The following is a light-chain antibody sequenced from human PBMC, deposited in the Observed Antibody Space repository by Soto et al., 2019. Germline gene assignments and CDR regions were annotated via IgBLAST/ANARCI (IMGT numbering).Light chain of an antibody. CDR2: DAS. J-gene: IGKJ5*01. CDR3: QQFNNYLIT. CDR1: QGISSA. V-gene: IGKV1D-13*01. Sequence: IQMTQSPSTLSASVGDRFTITCRASQGISSALAWYQQKPGKAPKLLIYDASSLESGVPSRFSGSGSGTDFTLTISSLQPEDFATYYCQQFNNYLITFGQGTRLEIK.